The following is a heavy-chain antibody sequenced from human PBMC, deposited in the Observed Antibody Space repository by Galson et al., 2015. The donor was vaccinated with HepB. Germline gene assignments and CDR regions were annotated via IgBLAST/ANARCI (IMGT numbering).Heavy chain of an antibody. Sequence: SVKVSCKASGYTFTSYAMHWVRQAPGQRLEWMGWINAGNGNTKYSQKFQDGVTITRDTSASTAYMELSSLRSEDTAVYYCARDLVPSYYYYYGVDVWGQGTTVTVSS. CDR3: ARDLVPSYYYYYGVDV. J-gene: IGHJ6*02. D-gene: IGHD2-2*01. CDR2: INAGNGNT. V-gene: IGHV1-3*01. CDR1: GYTFTSYA.